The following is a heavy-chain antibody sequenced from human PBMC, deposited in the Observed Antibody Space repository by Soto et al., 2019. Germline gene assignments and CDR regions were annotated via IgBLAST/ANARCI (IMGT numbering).Heavy chain of an antibody. D-gene: IGHD3-22*01. Sequence: PGGSLRLSCAASGFTFDDYAMHWVRQAPGKGLEWVSGISWNSGSIGYADSVKGRFTISRDNAKNSLYLQMNSLRAEDTALYYCAKTYYYDSSGYGGAFDIWGQGTMVTVS. CDR3: AKTYYYDSSGYGGAFDI. CDR2: ISWNSGSI. V-gene: IGHV3-9*01. CDR1: GFTFDDYA. J-gene: IGHJ3*02.